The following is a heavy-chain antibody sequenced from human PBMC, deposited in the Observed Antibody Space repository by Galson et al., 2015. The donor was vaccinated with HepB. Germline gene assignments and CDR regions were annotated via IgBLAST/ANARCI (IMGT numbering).Heavy chain of an antibody. Sequence: SLRLSCAASGFTFSSYWMTWVRQAPGKGLEWVANIKEDGSVKYLVDSVQGRFTISRDNAKSSLYLQMNGLRAEDTAVYYCAREPRAGAYYFDYWGQGTLVTVSS. CDR1: GFTFSSYW. V-gene: IGHV3-7*03. D-gene: IGHD2-21*01. CDR2: IKEDGSVK. CDR3: AREPRAGAYYFDY. J-gene: IGHJ4*02.